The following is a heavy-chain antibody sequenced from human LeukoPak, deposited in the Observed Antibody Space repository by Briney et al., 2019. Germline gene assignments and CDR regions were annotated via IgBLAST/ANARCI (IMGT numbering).Heavy chain of an antibody. CDR1: GFSFRSFW. CDR2: TNEYGSIT. V-gene: IGHV3-74*01. D-gene: IGHD3-10*01. Sequence: GGSLRLSCAASGFSFRSFWMHWVRQPPGEGLVWVSRTNEYGSITDYADPVKDRFTISRDNAKNTPYLQLNSLRADDSAVYYCARDVAGPGSLWGPGTRVTVSS. J-gene: IGHJ4*02. CDR3: ARDVAGPGSL.